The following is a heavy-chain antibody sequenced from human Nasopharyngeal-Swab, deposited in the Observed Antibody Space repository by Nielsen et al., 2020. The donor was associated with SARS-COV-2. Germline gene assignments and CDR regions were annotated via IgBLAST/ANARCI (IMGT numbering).Heavy chain of an antibody. CDR3: ALALRHSGFQY. Sequence: SGPTLVQPPQTLTLTCTFSVFSLSTSGVGVGGIRQPPGKSLEWLALIYWNDDKRYSPSLKSRLTITKDTSKNLVVITMTVMDPVDTATYYCALALRHSGFQYRGQGTLVTVSS. CDR1: VFSLSTSGVG. D-gene: IGHD2-15*01. CDR2: IYWNDDK. V-gene: IGHV2-5*01. J-gene: IGHJ4*02.